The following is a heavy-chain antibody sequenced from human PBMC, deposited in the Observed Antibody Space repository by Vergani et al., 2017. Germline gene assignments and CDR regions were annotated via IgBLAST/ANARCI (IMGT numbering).Heavy chain of an antibody. V-gene: IGHV4-59*01. CDR3: ARGRSSYVFDY. J-gene: IGHJ4*02. CDR1: GGSISSYY. CDR2: IYYSGST. Sequence: QVQLQESGPGLVKPSETLSLTCTVSGGSISSYYWSWIRQPPGKGLEWIGYIYYSGSTNYNPSLKSRVTISVDTSKNQFSLKLSSVTAADTAVYYCARGRSSYVFDYWGQGTLVTVSS. D-gene: IGHD6-13*01.